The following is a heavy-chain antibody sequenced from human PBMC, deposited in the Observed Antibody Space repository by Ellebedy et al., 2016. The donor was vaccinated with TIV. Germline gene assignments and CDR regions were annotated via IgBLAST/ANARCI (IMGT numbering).Heavy chain of an antibody. CDR1: GYTFTGYY. Sequence: AASVKVSCKASGYTFTGYYMHWVRQAPGQGLEWMGWINHNSGGTNYAQKFQGRVTMTRDTSISTAYMELSRLRSDDTAVYYCARTGDPGYFDLWGRGTLVTVSS. CDR2: INHNSGGT. CDR3: ARTGDPGYFDL. D-gene: IGHD7-27*01. V-gene: IGHV1-2*02. J-gene: IGHJ2*01.